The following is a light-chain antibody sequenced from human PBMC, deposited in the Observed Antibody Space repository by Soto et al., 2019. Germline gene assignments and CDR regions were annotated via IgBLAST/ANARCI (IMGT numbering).Light chain of an antibody. CDR1: QSVSRY. V-gene: IGKV3-11*01. CDR2: DAS. J-gene: IGKJ1*01. Sequence: EIVLTQSPATLSLSPGERATLSCRASQSVSRYLAWYQQKPGQAPRLLIYDASNRATGIPARFSGSGSGTDFTLTISSLEPEDFVVFYCYQYGSSPPTFGQGTKVEIK. CDR3: YQYGSSPPT.